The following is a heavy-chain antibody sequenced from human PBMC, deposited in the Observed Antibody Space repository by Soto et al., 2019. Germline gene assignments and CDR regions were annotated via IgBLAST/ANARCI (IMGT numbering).Heavy chain of an antibody. CDR1: GFTFSSYW. J-gene: IGHJ3*02. Sequence: PGGSLRLSCAASGFTFSSYWMSWVRQAPGKGLEWVANIKQDGSEKYYVDSVKGRFTISRDNAKNSLYLQMNSLRAEDTAVYYCARDLQLGATSAFDIWGQGTLVTVSS. V-gene: IGHV3-7*01. CDR3: ARDLQLGATSAFDI. CDR2: IKQDGSEK. D-gene: IGHD1-26*01.